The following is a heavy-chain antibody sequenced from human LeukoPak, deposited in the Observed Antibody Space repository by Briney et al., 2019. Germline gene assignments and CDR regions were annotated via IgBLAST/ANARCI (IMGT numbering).Heavy chain of an antibody. CDR2: ICYIGSN. V-gene: IGHV4-59*01. Sequence: SETLSLTCSVSSGFLSSYYWSWIRQPPGKGLEWVGYICYIGSNNYNRSLEGRVTISEAKSKNQFSLKLSSVTAADTAVYYWPRGGARYYDILTSYYREPFDYWGQGTLVTVSS. J-gene: IGHJ4*02. CDR1: SGFLSSYY. CDR3: PRGGARYYDILTSYYREPFDY. D-gene: IGHD3-9*01.